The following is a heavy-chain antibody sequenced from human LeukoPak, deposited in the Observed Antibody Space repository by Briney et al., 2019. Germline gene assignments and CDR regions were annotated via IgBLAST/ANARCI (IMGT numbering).Heavy chain of an antibody. CDR3: ATDLKGSGAFDI. J-gene: IGHJ3*02. D-gene: IGHD3-10*01. Sequence: GGSLRLSCAASGFTVSSNYMSWVRQAPGKGLEWISVIYSGGSTYYADSVKGRFTISRDNSKNTLYLQMNSLRAEDTAVYYCATDLKGSGAFDIWGQGTMVTVSS. V-gene: IGHV3-53*01. CDR2: IYSGGST. CDR1: GFTVSSNY.